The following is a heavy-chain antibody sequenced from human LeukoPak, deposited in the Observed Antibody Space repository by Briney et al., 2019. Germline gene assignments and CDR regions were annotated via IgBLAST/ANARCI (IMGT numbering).Heavy chain of an antibody. D-gene: IGHD5-12*01. CDR2: IYHSRST. Sequence: SETLSLTCIVSGYSISSGYYWDWIRQPPGKGLEWIGNIYHSRSTYYNPSLKSRVTISVDTSKNQFSLKLSSVTAADTAVYYCAREGGTSGQAYWGQGTLVTVSS. J-gene: IGHJ4*02. V-gene: IGHV4-38-2*02. CDR1: GYSISSGYY. CDR3: AREGGTSGQAY.